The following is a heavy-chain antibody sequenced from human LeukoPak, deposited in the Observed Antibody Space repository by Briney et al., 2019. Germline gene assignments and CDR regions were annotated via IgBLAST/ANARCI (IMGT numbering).Heavy chain of an antibody. D-gene: IGHD3-3*01. CDR3: ARGGYYDFWSGYFLNWFDP. V-gene: IGHV1-8*01. CDR2: MNPNSGNT. Sequence: ASVTVSCKASGYTFTSYDINWVRQATGQGLEWMGWMNPNSGNTGYAQKFQGRVTMTRNTSISTAYMELSSLRSEDTAVYYCARGGYYDFWSGYFLNWFDPWGQGTLVTVSS. J-gene: IGHJ5*02. CDR1: GYTFTSYD.